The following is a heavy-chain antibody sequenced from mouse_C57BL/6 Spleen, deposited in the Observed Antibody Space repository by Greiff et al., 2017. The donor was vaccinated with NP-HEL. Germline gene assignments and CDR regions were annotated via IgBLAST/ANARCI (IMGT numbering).Heavy chain of an antibody. Sequence: QVQLQQPGAELVKPGASVKMSCKASGYTFTSYWITWVKQRPGQGLEWIGDIYPGSGSTNYNEKFKSKATLTVDTSSSTAYMQLSSLTSEDSAVYYCARFDYYGSGPYCWGQGTTLTVSS. CDR2: IYPGSGST. J-gene: IGHJ2*01. CDR3: ARFDYYGSGPYC. D-gene: IGHD1-1*01. CDR1: GYTFTSYW. V-gene: IGHV1-55*01.